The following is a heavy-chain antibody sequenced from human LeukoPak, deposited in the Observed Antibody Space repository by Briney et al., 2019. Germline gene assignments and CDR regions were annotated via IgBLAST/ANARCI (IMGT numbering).Heavy chain of an antibody. Sequence: SVKVSCKASGYTFTSYAISWVRQAPGQGLEWMGGIIPIFGTANYAQKFQGRVTITTDESTSTAYMELSSLRSEDTAVYYCARDDGDYRLDYWGQGTLVTVSS. CDR3: ARDDGDYRLDY. D-gene: IGHD4-17*01. V-gene: IGHV1-69*05. CDR2: IIPIFGTA. CDR1: GYTFTSYA. J-gene: IGHJ4*02.